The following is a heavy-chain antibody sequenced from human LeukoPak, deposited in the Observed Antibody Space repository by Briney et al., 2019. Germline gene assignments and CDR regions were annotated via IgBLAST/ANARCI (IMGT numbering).Heavy chain of an antibody. D-gene: IGHD5-24*01. J-gene: IGHJ4*02. CDR3: ASWPGREMAKALDY. CDR2: IYSGGNT. CDR1: GFTVSINS. Sequence: GGSLRLSCTVSGFTVSINSMSWVRQAPGKGLEWVSFIYSGGNTHYSDSVKGRFTSSRDNSKNTPYLQMNSLRAEDTAVYYCASWPGREMAKALDYWGQGTLVTVSS. V-gene: IGHV3-53*01.